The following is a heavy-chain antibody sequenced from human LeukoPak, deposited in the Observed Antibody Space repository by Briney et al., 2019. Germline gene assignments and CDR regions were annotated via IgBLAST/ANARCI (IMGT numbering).Heavy chain of an antibody. CDR2: IRSKAYGGTT. D-gene: IGHD6-13*01. J-gene: IGHJ5*02. Sequence: GGSLRLSCTASGFTFDDYAMSWVRQAPGKGLEWVGFIRSKAYGGTTEYAASVKGRFTISRDDSKSIAYLQMNSLKTEDTAVYYCTRAAAAFDDPWGQGTLVTVSS. CDR3: TRAAAAFDDP. V-gene: IGHV3-49*04. CDR1: GFTFDDYA.